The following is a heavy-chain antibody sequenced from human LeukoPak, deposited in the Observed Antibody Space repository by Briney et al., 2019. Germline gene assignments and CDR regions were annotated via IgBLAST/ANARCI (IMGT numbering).Heavy chain of an antibody. J-gene: IGHJ5*02. V-gene: IGHV1-8*03. Sequence: ASVKVSCKASGYTFTSYDINWVRQATGQGLEWMGWMNPNSGNTGYAQKFQGRVTITRNTSISTAYMELSSLRSEDTAAYYCARGGTEGELLRGENWFDPWGQGTLVTVSS. D-gene: IGHD1-26*01. CDR3: ARGGTEGELLRGENWFDP. CDR2: MNPNSGNT. CDR1: GYTFTSYD.